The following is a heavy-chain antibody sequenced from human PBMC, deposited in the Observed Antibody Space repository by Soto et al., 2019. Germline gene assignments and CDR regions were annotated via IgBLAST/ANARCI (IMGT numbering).Heavy chain of an antibody. CDR2: MNPNSGNT. CDR3: ARELNTTGEDY. V-gene: IGHV1-8*01. D-gene: IGHD4-17*01. CDR1: GYTFTSYD. Sequence: QVQLVQSGAEVKKPGASVKVSCKASGYTFTSYDINWVRQATGQGLEWMGWMNPNSGNTGYAQKFQGRVTMTRNTSISTAYTALSSLSSEHTAVYYCARELNTTGEDYWGQGTLVTVSS. J-gene: IGHJ4*02.